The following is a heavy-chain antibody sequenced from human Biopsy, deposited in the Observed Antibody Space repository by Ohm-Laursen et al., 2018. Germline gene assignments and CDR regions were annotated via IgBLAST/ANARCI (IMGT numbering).Heavy chain of an antibody. V-gene: IGHV1-24*01. CDR3: ARNTGWYGDLYYFDY. J-gene: IGHJ4*02. Sequence: SVKVSCKVSGYTLTELSMHWVRQAPGRGLEWMGGFAPENGKTIYAQKFQGRVTMTRDTSKSTVYMELSSLRSADTAVYFCARNTGWYGDLYYFDYWGQGTLVTVSS. CDR1: GYTLTELS. D-gene: IGHD6-19*01. CDR2: FAPENGKT.